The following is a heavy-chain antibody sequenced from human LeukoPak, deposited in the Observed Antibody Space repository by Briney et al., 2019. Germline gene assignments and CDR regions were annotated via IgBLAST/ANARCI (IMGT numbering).Heavy chain of an antibody. Sequence: GGSLRLSCAASGFTFSSYAMNWVRQALGEGLEWVSDISGSGGSTYYADSVKGRFTISRDNSKNTLYLQMNSLRAEDTAVYYCAKDRVGASENYWGQGTLVTVSS. J-gene: IGHJ4*02. D-gene: IGHD1-26*01. V-gene: IGHV3-23*01. CDR2: ISGSGGST. CDR3: AKDRVGASENY. CDR1: GFTFSSYA.